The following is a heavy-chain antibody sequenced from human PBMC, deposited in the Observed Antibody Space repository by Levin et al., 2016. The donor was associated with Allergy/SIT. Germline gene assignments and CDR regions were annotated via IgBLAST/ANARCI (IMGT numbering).Heavy chain of an antibody. V-gene: IGHV4-31*02. CDR2: IYYSGST. CDR3: ARVTGYSGYLPDY. D-gene: IGHD5-12*01. J-gene: IGHJ4*02. Sequence: WIRQPPGKGLEWIGYIYYSGSTYYNPSLKSRVTISVDTSKNQFSLKLSSVTAADTAVYYCARVTGYSGYLPDYWGQGTLVTVSS.